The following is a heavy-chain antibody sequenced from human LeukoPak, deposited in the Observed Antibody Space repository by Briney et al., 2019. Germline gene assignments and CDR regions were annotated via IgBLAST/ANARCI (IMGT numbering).Heavy chain of an antibody. CDR1: GFTFSSYA. CDR2: ISGSGGST. Sequence: GGSLRLSCAASGFTFSSYAMSWVRQAPGKGLEWVSAISGSGGSTYYADSVKGRFTISRDNSKNTLYLQMNSLRAEDTAVYYCAKGPALYSSSYPFDYWGQGALVTVSS. D-gene: IGHD6-6*01. V-gene: IGHV3-23*01. CDR3: AKGPALYSSSYPFDY. J-gene: IGHJ4*02.